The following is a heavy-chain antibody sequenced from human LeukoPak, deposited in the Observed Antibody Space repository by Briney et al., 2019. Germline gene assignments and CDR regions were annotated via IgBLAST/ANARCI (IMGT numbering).Heavy chain of an antibody. Sequence: KSSQTLSLTCTVSGGSISSGSYYWSWIRQPAGKGLEWIGRIYTSGSTNYNPSLKSRVTISVDTSKNQFSLKLSSVTAADTAVYYCARDLILWGQGTLVTVSS. J-gene: IGHJ4*02. V-gene: IGHV4-61*02. CDR1: GGSISSGSYY. CDR2: IYTSGST. D-gene: IGHD2-8*01. CDR3: ARDLIL.